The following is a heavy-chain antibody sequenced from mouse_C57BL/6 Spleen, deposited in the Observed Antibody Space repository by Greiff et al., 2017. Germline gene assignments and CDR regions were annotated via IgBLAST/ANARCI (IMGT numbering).Heavy chain of an antibody. V-gene: IGHV1-82*01. D-gene: IGHD1-1*01. CDR3: ARNDGSSYFDY. J-gene: IGHJ2*01. CDR2: IYPGDGDT. CDR1: GYAFSSSW. Sequence: QVQLQQSGPELVKPGASVKISCTASGYAFSSSWMNWVKQRPGKGLEWIGRIYPGDGDTNYNGKFKGRVTLTADKSSSNAYMQLSSLTSEDSAVYFCARNDGSSYFDYWGQGTTLTVSS.